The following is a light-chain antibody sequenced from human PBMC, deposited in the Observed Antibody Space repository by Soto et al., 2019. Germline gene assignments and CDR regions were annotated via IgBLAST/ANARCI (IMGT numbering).Light chain of an antibody. Sequence: DIQMTQSPSSLSASVGDRVTITCQASQDISNYLNWYQQKPGKAPKLLIYDASNLETGVPSRFSGSGSVTDFTFTISSLQPEDIATYYCQQYDNPSITSGQGTRLEIK. CDR2: DAS. CDR1: QDISNY. J-gene: IGKJ5*01. V-gene: IGKV1-33*01. CDR3: QQYDNPSIT.